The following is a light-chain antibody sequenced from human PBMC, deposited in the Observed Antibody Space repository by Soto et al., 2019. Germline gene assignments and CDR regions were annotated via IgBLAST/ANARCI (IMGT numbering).Light chain of an antibody. CDR3: SSYTGSSTSVV. J-gene: IGLJ2*01. V-gene: IGLV2-14*01. Sequence: QSALTQPASVSGSPGQSITISCTGTSSDVGGYNYVSWYQQHPGKAPKLMIYDVSNRPSGVSNRFSGSKSANTASLTISGLQAEDEADYYCSSYTGSSTSVVFGGGIKLTVL. CDR1: SSDVGGYNY. CDR2: DVS.